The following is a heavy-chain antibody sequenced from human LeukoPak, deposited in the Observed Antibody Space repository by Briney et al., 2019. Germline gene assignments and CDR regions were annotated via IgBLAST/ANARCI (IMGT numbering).Heavy chain of an antibody. J-gene: IGHJ5*02. V-gene: IGHV3-23*01. CDR3: AKKIPTSFDP. Sequence: PGGSLRLSCTASRFTFSSYAMSWVRQAPGKGLEWVSGISDSGGNTYYAGSVKGRFTISRDNSKNMLYLQMNSLRAEDTAVYYCAKKIPTSFDPWGQGTLVTVSS. CDR2: ISDSGGNT. CDR1: RFTFSSYA.